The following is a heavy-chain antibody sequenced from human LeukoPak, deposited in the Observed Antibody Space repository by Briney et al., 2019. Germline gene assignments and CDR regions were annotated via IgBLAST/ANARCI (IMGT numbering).Heavy chain of an antibody. D-gene: IGHD3-9*01. Sequence: PSETLSLTCAVYGGSFSDYFWTWIRQSPGKGLEWIGEVHPSGRTNYKSSLKSRVTISVDTSKNQFSLSLSSVTAADTAVYFCASSSYDLLTGLGLTHDFWGQGTLVTVSS. J-gene: IGHJ4*02. V-gene: IGHV4-34*01. CDR1: GGSFSDYF. CDR2: VHPSGRT. CDR3: ASSSYDLLTGLGLTHDF.